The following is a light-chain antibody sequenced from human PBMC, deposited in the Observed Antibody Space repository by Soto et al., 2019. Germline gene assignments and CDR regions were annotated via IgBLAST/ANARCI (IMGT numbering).Light chain of an antibody. CDR2: GAS. CDR1: QSVSAN. J-gene: IGKJ2*01. Sequence: EIVMTQSPATLSVSPGERATLSCRASQSVSANLAWYQQKPGQAPRLLISGASTRATGIPARFSGSGSGSEFTLTISSLQSEDFAVYYCLQYKNWPPYTFGQGTKLEIK. V-gene: IGKV3-15*01. CDR3: LQYKNWPPYT.